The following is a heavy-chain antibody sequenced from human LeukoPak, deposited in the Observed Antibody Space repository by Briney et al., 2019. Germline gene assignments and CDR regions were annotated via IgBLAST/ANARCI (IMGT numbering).Heavy chain of an antibody. V-gene: IGHV3-48*03. J-gene: IGHJ4*02. CDR3: ARVVVSTEF. D-gene: IGHD2-15*01. CDR1: GFSFSTYE. Sequence: GGSLRLSCGASGFSFSTYEMNWVRQAPGKGLEWVSYISATGSTIAYADSVKGRFTISRDNAKNSLYLQMNSLRAEDTAVYYCARVVVSTEFWGQRTLVTVSS. CDR2: ISATGSTI.